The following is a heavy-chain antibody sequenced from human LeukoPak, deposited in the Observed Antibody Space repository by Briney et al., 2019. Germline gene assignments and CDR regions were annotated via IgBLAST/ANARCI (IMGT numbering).Heavy chain of an antibody. J-gene: IGHJ4*02. Sequence: GGSLRLSCAASGFTVSSSYMSWVRHAPGKGLEWGSVIYSGGSTYYPDSVKGRFTISRDNSKNTLYLQMNSLRAEDTAVYYCARALPDYYDDSSGYYQYYFDYWGQGTLVTVSS. D-gene: IGHD3-22*01. V-gene: IGHV3-53*01. CDR2: IYSGGST. CDR1: GFTVSSSY. CDR3: ARALPDYYDDSSGYYQYYFDY.